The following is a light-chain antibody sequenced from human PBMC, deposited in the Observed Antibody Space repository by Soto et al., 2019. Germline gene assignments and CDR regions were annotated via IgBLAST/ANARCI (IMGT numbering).Light chain of an antibody. Sequence: QSVLTQPPSVSGAPGQRVTISCTGSNSNIGAVYDVHWYPLLPGTAPKLLIYGNLNRPSGVPVRFPVSKSGTAASVAITGLEAEDEADDYCQSYDSSLSGYVFGTGTKVTVL. CDR2: GNL. CDR3: QSYDSSLSGYV. V-gene: IGLV1-40*01. CDR1: NSNIGAVYD. J-gene: IGLJ1*01.